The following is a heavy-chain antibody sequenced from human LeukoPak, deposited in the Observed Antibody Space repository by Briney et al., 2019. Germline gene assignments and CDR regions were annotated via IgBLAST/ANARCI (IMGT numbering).Heavy chain of an antibody. CDR2: IYYSGST. J-gene: IGHJ4*02. V-gene: IGHV4-59*08. Sequence: SETLSLTCTVSGGSISTYYWSWIRQPPGKGLEWIGSIYYSGSTYYNPSLKSRVTISVDTSKNQFSLKLSSVTAADTAVYYCARHGSSSWYYFDYWGQGTLVTVSS. D-gene: IGHD6-13*01. CDR3: ARHGSSSWYYFDY. CDR1: GGSISTYY.